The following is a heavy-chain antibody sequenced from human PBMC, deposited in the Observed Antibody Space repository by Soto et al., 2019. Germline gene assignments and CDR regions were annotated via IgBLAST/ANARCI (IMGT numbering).Heavy chain of an antibody. J-gene: IGHJ4*02. CDR1: GGSISGHY. Sequence: PSETLSLTCTVSGGSISGHYWSWIRQSAGKGLEWIGRIYPSGSTDYNPSLNSRVTMSLEMSKNQFSLDLTSVTAADTAVYFCAREWSYRGNEFWGRGNMVSVSS. D-gene: IGHD5-12*01. CDR2: IYPSGST. CDR3: AREWSYRGNEF. V-gene: IGHV4-4*07.